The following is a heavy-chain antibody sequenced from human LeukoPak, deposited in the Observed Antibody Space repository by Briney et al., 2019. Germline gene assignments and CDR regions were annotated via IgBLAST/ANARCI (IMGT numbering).Heavy chain of an antibody. D-gene: IGHD6-19*01. V-gene: IGHV3-30*03. Sequence: GGSLRLSCAASGFTFSSYGMHWVRQAPGKGLEWVAVISYDGSNKYYADSVKGRFTISRDNSKNTLYLQMNSLRAEDTAVYYCARAPYSSGWNRVYYYYYMDVWGKGTTVTVSS. CDR2: ISYDGSNK. J-gene: IGHJ6*03. CDR3: ARAPYSSGWNRVYYYYYMDV. CDR1: GFTFSSYG.